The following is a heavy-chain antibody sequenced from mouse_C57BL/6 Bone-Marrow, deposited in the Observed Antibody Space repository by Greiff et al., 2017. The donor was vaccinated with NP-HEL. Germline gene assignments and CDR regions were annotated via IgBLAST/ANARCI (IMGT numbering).Heavy chain of an antibody. D-gene: IGHD2-10*01. CDR3: TRSLLWSFAY. V-gene: IGHV5-9-1*02. Sequence: EVMLVESGEGLVKPGGSLKLSCAASGFTFSSYAMSWVRQTPEKRLEWVAYISSGGDYIYYADTVKGRFTLSRDNARNTLYLQMSSLKSEDTAMYYCTRSLLWSFAYWGQGTLVTVSA. CDR2: ISSGGDYI. J-gene: IGHJ3*01. CDR1: GFTFSSYA.